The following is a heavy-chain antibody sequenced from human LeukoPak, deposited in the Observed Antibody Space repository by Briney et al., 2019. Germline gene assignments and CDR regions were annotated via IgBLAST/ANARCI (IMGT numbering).Heavy chain of an antibody. CDR2: IHCDGRT. V-gene: IGHV4-39*01. J-gene: IGHJ5*02. D-gene: IGHD6-19*01. CDR3: ARRRAGLDWLDP. CDR1: GDSFSNTNYS. Sequence: SETLFLTCTVSGDSFSNTNYSWDWIRQPPGKGLEWIGAIHCDGRTYYNPSLKSRVTISGDTSENQCPLKLSSVTAADTAIYYCARRRAGLDWLDPWGQGTLVAVSS.